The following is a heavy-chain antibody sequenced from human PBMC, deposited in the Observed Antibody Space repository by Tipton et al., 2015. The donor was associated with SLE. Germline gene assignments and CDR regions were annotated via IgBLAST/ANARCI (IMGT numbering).Heavy chain of an antibody. CDR2: IKEDGSEK. CDR3: ARESGYGDVGY. CDR1: GFTFSRYW. J-gene: IGHJ4*02. Sequence: SGFTFSRYWMSWVRQAPGKGLEWVANIKEDGSEKYYVDSVKGRFTISRDNAKNSLYLQMNSLRAEDTAVYYCARESGYGDVGYWGQGTLVTVSS. D-gene: IGHD3-3*01. V-gene: IGHV3-7*01.